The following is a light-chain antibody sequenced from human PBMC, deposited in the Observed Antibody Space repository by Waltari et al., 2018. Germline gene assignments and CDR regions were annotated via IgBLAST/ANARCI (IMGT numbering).Light chain of an antibody. V-gene: IGLV2-23*02. CDR1: SSDVGSYNL. Sequence: QSALTQPASVSGSPGQSITISCTGTSSDVGSYNLVSWYQQHPGKAPNLMIYEVSKRPSGVSNRFSGSKSGNTASLTISWLQAEDEADYYCCSYAGSSTHVVFGGGTKLTVL. J-gene: IGLJ2*01. CDR2: EVS. CDR3: CSYAGSSTHVV.